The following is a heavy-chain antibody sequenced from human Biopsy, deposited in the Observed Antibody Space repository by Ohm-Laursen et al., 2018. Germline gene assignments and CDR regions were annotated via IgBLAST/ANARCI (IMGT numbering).Heavy chain of an antibody. J-gene: IGHJ4*02. CDR1: GGSISGSS. D-gene: IGHD2-15*01. CDR3: ARRGSGGRSFDY. Sequence: GTLSLTCTVSGGSISGSSWSWIRQAPGKGLEWIGYISYSRDTNYNPSLKSRITISVDTSKNQFSLKLASVTVADTAVFYCARRGSGGRSFDYWGQGSLVTVSS. V-gene: IGHV4-59*08. CDR2: ISYSRDT.